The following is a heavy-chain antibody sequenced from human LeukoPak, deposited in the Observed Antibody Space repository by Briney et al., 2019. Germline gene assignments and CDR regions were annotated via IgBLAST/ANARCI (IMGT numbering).Heavy chain of an antibody. CDR1: GFTFSSYN. D-gene: IGHD1-26*01. CDR2: ITSGSSYI. Sequence: GGSLRLSCAASGFTFSSYNMNWVRQAPGKGLEWVSSITSGSSYIYYADSVKGRFTISRVNAKNSLYLQMNSLRAEDTAVYYCARDNSVGDYAWWFDPWGQGTLVTVSS. J-gene: IGHJ5*02. CDR3: ARDNSVGDYAWWFDP. V-gene: IGHV3-21*01.